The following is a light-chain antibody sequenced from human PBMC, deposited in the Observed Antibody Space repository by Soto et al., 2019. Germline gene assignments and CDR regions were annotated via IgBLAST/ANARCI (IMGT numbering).Light chain of an antibody. J-gene: IGKJ5*01. Sequence: EIVMTQSPATLSVSPVERATLSCMASQSVSSNLAWYQQKPCQAPRLLIYGASTRAAGIPARFSGSGSGTEFTLTISSLQSEDFAVYYCQQYNNWPPITFGQGTRLEIK. V-gene: IGKV3-15*01. CDR2: GAS. CDR1: QSVSSN. CDR3: QQYNNWPPIT.